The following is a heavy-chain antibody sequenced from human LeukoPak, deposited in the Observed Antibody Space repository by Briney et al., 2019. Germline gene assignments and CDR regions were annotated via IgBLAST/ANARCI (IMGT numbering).Heavy chain of an antibody. CDR2: IYYSGST. J-gene: IGHJ6*03. CDR3: ASCERGYSYGYDYYYYMDV. V-gene: IGHV4-59*01. CDR1: GGSISSYY. D-gene: IGHD5-18*01. Sequence: PSETLSLTCTVSGGSISSYYWSWIRQPPGKGQEWIGYIYYSGSTNYNPSLKSRVTISVDTSKNQFSLKLSSVTAADTAVYYCASCERGYSYGYDYYYYMDVWGKGTTVTVSS.